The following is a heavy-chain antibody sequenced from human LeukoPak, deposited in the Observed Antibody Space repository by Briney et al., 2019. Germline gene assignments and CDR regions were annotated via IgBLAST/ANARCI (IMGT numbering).Heavy chain of an antibody. CDR3: ARMSDFWSGWAFDY. CDR1: GGSISSYY. V-gene: IGHV4-4*09. J-gene: IGHJ4*02. Sequence: PSETLSLTCTVSGGSISSYYWSWIRQPPGKGLEWIGYIYTSGSTNYNPSLQSRVTISVDTSKNQFSLKLSSVTAADTAVYYCARMSDFWSGWAFDYWGQGTLVTVSS. CDR2: IYTSGST. D-gene: IGHD3-3*01.